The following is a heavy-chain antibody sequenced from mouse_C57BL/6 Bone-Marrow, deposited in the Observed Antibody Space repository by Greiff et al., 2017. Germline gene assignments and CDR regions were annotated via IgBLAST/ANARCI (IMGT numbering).Heavy chain of an antibody. Sequence: EVNVVESGGGLVQPGGSMKLSCAASGFTFSDAWMDWVRQSPEKGLEWVAEIRNKANNHATYYAESVKGRFTISRDDSKSSVYLQMNSLRAEDTGIYYCTFITTVVEGYFDVWGTGTTVTVSS. J-gene: IGHJ1*03. CDR3: TFITTVVEGYFDV. D-gene: IGHD1-1*01. CDR1: GFTFSDAW. V-gene: IGHV6-6*01. CDR2: IRNKANNHAT.